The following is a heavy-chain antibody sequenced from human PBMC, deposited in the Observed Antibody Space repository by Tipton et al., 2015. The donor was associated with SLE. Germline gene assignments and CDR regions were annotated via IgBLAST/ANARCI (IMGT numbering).Heavy chain of an antibody. CDR3: ARTLGAIAHTVYDAFDI. CDR2: IHYSGTT. CDR1: GGSISPHY. D-gene: IGHD1-26*01. Sequence: TLSLTCTVSGGSISPHYWTWIRQPPGKGLEWIGYIHYSGTTHDNPSLKSRVTMSVDMSKNQFSLRLTSVTAADTAVYYCARTLGAIAHTVYDAFDIWGQGKMVTVSS. V-gene: IGHV4-59*11. J-gene: IGHJ3*02.